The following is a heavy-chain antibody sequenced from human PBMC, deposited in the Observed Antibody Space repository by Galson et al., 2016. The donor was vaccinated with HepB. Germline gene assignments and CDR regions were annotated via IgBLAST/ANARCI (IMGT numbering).Heavy chain of an antibody. Sequence: ETLSLTCAVSGGSISSYFWSWIRPPPGKGLEWIGYIYYSGITNYNPSLQSRVSISVDTSKNQFSLKLTSVTAADTAVYYCARGFRSGSFYNTQEIDNWGQGILVSVSS. CDR1: GGSISSYF. CDR2: IYYSGIT. J-gene: IGHJ4*02. V-gene: IGHV4-59*12. CDR3: ARGFRSGSFYNTQEIDN. D-gene: IGHD3-10*01.